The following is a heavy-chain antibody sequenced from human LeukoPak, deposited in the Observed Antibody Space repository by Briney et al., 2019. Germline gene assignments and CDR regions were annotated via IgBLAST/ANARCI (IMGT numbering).Heavy chain of an antibody. V-gene: IGHV3-23*01. Sequence: GGSLRLSCAASGFTFSSYGMSWVRQAPGKGLEWVSSIGSYNSDTYHTDSVKGRFTVSRDNSKNTLYLQMNSLRAEDTAVYYCARRVLSGVPVAGLVYWGQGTLVTVSS. CDR3: ARRVLSGVPVAGLVY. CDR2: IGSYNSDT. D-gene: IGHD6-19*01. CDR1: GFTFSSYG. J-gene: IGHJ4*02.